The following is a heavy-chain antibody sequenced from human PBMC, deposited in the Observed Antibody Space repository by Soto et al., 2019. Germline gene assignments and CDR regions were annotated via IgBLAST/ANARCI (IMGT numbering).Heavy chain of an antibody. D-gene: IGHD3-22*01. CDR1: GFTFSSYS. J-gene: IGHJ6*02. V-gene: IGHV3-21*01. CDR2: ISSSSSYI. Sequence: PGGSLRLSCAASGFTFSSYSMNWVRQAPGKGLEWVSSISSSSSYIYYADSVKGRFTISRDNAKNSLYLQMNSLRAEDTAVYYCASAEGSYYDSSGPNYYYYGMDVWGQGTTVTVSS. CDR3: ASAEGSYYDSSGPNYYYYGMDV.